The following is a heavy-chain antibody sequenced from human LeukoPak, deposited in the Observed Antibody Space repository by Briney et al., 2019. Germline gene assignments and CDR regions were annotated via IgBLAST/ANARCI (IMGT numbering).Heavy chain of an antibody. CDR3: VKASSSSPQYNWFDA. V-gene: IGHV3-23*01. D-gene: IGHD6-6*01. CDR2: VSGTGGRT. J-gene: IGHJ5*02. CDR1: GFTFSTYA. Sequence: GGSLGLSWEASGFTFSTYAMSWVRQPPGKGLEWVSVVSGTGGRTYYADSVKGRFTISRDNSKNTLYLQMNSLRAEDTALYYCVKASSSSPQYNWFDAWGQGTLVTVSS.